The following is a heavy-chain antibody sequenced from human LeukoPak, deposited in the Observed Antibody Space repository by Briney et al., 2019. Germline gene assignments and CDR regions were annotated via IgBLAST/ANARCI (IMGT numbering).Heavy chain of an antibody. V-gene: IGHV4-34*01. CDR1: GGSISSYY. D-gene: IGHD2-2*01. J-gene: IGHJ4*02. CDR2: INHSGST. Sequence: ETLSLTCPVSGGSISSYYWSWIRQPPGKGLEWIGEINHSGSTNYNPSLKSRVTISVDTSKNQFSLKLSSVTAADTAVYYCAGASLGYCSSTSCRFDYWGQGTLVTVSS. CDR3: AGASLGYCSSTSCRFDY.